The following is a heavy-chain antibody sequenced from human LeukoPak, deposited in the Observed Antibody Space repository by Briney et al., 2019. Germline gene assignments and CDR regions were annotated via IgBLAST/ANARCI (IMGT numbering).Heavy chain of an antibody. Sequence: GGSLRLSCAASGFTFSTYVMNWFRQAPGEGLEWVSTISVGADYIFYADSVKGRFTISRDDSNNALYLQMHSLRAEDTALYYCASGPPFLKYFEYWGQGTLVTVSS. CDR3: ASGPPFLKYFEY. V-gene: IGHV3-23*01. D-gene: IGHD3-3*01. CDR1: GFTFSTYV. CDR2: ISVGADYI. J-gene: IGHJ4*02.